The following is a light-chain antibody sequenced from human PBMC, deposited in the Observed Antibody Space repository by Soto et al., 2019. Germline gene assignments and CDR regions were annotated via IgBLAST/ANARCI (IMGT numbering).Light chain of an antibody. CDR1: HVIRNN. CDR3: LQDYDYPWT. V-gene: IGKV1-6*01. CDR2: AAP. Sequence: AIQITQSPSSLSATVGDRVTITCRASHVIRNNLGSHQERPGKAPKLLIYAAPSLHSGVTSRFSGSGSGTDFTLTISSLQPEDFATYYCLQDYDYPWTFGQGTKVDIK. J-gene: IGKJ1*01.